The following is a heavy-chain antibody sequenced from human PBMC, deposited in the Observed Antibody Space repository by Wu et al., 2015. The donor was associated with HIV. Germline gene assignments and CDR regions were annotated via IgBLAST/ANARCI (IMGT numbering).Heavy chain of an antibody. CDR2: INPNSGGT. CDR3: ARDCSSTSCYNRAAGSQRNYYYYYMDV. V-gene: IGHV1-2*02. D-gene: IGHD2-2*01. CDR1: GYTFTGYY. J-gene: IGHJ6*03. Sequence: QVQLVQSGAEVKKPGASVKVSCKASGYTFTGYYMHWVRQAPGQGLEWMGWINPNSGGTNYAQKFQGRVTMTRDTSISTAYMELSRLRSDDTAVYYCARDCSSTSCYNRAAGSQRNYYYYYMDVWAKGPRSPSP.